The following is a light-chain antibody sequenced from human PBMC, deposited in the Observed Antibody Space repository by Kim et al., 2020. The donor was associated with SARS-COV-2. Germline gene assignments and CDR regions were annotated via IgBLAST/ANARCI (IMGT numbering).Light chain of an antibody. CDR2: RAS. V-gene: IGKV1-5*03. Sequence: DIQMTQSPSTLSASVGDRVTITCRASQSISTWLAWYQQKPGNAPKLLIYRASSLEIGVPSRFSGSGSGTEFTLTISSLQPDDFAAYYCQQYSTHSWTFGQGTKVDIK. CDR1: QSISTW. CDR3: QQYSTHSWT. J-gene: IGKJ1*01.